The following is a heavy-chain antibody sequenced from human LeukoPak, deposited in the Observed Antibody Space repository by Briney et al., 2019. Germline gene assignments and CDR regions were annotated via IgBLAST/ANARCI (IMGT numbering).Heavy chain of an antibody. J-gene: IGHJ4*02. CDR2: IYHGDSDT. CDR3: AGLGRGGNQQVVLGY. V-gene: IGHV5-51*03. CDR1: GYSFTSFW. Sequence: GEPLKISCKGSGYSFTSFWCGWLRQIPGKGLEWMGIIYHGDSDTRYSPSFQGQVTLSAAKTIRTAYLQWSSTKASDTARYYCAGLGRGGNQQVVLGYWGQGTLVTVSS. D-gene: IGHD2-21*01.